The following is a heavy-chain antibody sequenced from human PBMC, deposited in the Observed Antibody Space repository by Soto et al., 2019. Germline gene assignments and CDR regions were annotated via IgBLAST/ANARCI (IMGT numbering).Heavy chain of an antibody. Sequence: GASVKVSCKASGYTFTSYYVHWARQAPGQGLEWMGIINPSGGSPSYAQKFQGRVTMTRDTSTSTDYMELSSLSSKDTAVYYCARGTYYYGSGSYPFDYWGQGTLVTVSS. V-gene: IGHV1-46*03. CDR1: GYTFTSYY. CDR2: INPSGGSP. J-gene: IGHJ4*02. CDR3: ARGTYYYGSGSYPFDY. D-gene: IGHD3-10*01.